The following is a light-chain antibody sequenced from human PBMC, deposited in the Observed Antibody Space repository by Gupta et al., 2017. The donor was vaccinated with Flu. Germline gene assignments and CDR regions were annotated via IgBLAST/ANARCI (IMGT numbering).Light chain of an antibody. CDR3: QVWDTSSDHVV. J-gene: IGLJ2*01. CDR2: GDS. Sequence: GQTARITCGGNNIGSKSVHWYQQKPGQAPVVVGYGDSDRPSGIPERFSGSNSGNTATLTISRVEAGDEADYYCQVWDTSSDHVVFGGGTKLTVL. V-gene: IGLV3-21*02. CDR1: NIGSKS.